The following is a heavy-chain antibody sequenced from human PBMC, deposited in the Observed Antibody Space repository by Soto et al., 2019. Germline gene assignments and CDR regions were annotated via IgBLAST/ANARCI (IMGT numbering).Heavy chain of an antibody. D-gene: IGHD6-13*01. CDR1: GFTLSSYT. CDR2: ISYDGSNT. CDR3: ARGTGYGSSWSHFDY. V-gene: IGHV3-30-3*01. J-gene: IGHJ4*02. Sequence: QVQLVESGGGVVQPERSLILCCAASGFTLSSYTMHWVRQAPGKGLEWVAVISYDGSNTYYADSVKGRFTISRDTSKNMLSLQMNSLNADYTALYNCARGTGYGSSWSHFDYWGQGTLGTVSP.